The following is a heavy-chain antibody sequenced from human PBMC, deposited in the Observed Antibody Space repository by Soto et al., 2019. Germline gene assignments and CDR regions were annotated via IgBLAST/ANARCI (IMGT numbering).Heavy chain of an antibody. V-gene: IGHV2-5*01. CDR2: IYLNDDK. J-gene: IGHJ4*02. D-gene: IGHD3-16*01. Sequence: QITLKESGPTLVKPTQTLTLTCTFSGFSLSARGVGVGWIRQPPGKALEWLALIYLNDDKRYSPSLQSRLTITKDASTNPVVFSMTNVDPADTATYYCAHSPWGAAPDYWGQGTLVTVSS. CDR1: GFSLSARGVG. CDR3: AHSPWGAAPDY.